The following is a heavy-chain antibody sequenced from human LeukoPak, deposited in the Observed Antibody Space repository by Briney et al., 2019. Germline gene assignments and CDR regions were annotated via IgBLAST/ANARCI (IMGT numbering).Heavy chain of an antibody. V-gene: IGHV3-30*02. Sequence: GGSLRLSCAASGFIFSSYGMHWVRQAPGKGLEWVAFIRNDGSNKYYADSVKGRFTISRDNSKNTLYLQMNSLRAEDTAVYYCAKHWGTPTPSSWFDPWGQGTLVTVSS. J-gene: IGHJ5*02. D-gene: IGHD1-1*01. CDR2: IRNDGSNK. CDR1: GFIFSSYG. CDR3: AKHWGTPTPSSWFDP.